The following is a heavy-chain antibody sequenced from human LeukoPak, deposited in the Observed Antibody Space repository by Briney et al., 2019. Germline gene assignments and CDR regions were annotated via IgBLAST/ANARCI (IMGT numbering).Heavy chain of an antibody. CDR3: ARDNYDILTGYLYYFDY. CDR1: GYTFTSYG. Sequence: ASVKVSCKASGYTFTSYGISWVRQAPGQGLEWMGWISAYNGNTNYAQKLQGRVTMTTDTSTSTAYMGLRSLRSDDTAVYYCARDNYDILTGYLYYFDYWGQGTLVTVSS. CDR2: ISAYNGNT. V-gene: IGHV1-18*04. D-gene: IGHD3-9*01. J-gene: IGHJ4*02.